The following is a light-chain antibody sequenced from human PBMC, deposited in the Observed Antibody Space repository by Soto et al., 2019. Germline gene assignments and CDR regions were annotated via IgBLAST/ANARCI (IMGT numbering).Light chain of an antibody. CDR3: QQYNNWPLT. V-gene: IGKV3-15*01. Sequence: EIVMTQSPATLSVSPGERATLSCRASQSVSSNLAWYQQKPGQAPRLLIYGASTRATGIPARFSGSGSGTEFTLYISSLQSEDFAVYYCQQYNNWPLTFGGGTKVEIK. J-gene: IGKJ4*01. CDR1: QSVSSN. CDR2: GAS.